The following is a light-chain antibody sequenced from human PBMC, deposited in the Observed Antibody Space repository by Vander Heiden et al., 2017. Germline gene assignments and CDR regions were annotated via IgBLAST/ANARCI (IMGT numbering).Light chain of an antibody. J-gene: IGKJ3*01. CDR1: QSVSTN. CDR2: GAS. CDR3: QQYNNWPPFT. V-gene: IGKV3D-15*01. Sequence: EIVMTQSPATLSVPPREIATLSCRASQSVSTNLGWYQQKPGQAPRLLIYGASMRATGIPARFSGSVAGTEFTLTISSLQSEDIAVYYCQQYNNWPPFTFGPGTKVEIK.